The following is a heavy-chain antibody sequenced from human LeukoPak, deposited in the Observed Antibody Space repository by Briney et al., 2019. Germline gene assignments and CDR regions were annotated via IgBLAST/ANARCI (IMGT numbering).Heavy chain of an antibody. J-gene: IGHJ4*02. CDR1: GYTFTSYG. CDR3: ARGFIVGATFDY. Sequence: ASVKVSCKASGYTFTSYGINWVRQAPGQGLEWMGWIRVYNGNTNYAQKLQGRVTMTTDTSTSTAYMELRSLRSEDMAVYYCARGFIVGATFDYWGQGTLVTVSS. CDR2: IRVYNGNT. D-gene: IGHD1-26*01. V-gene: IGHV1-18*03.